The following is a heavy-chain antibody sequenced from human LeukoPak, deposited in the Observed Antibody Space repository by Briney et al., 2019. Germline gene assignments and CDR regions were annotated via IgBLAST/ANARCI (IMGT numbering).Heavy chain of an antibody. J-gene: IGHJ4*02. CDR3: ARAPSSIAAAGAFDY. Sequence: ASVKVSCKASGYTFTSYGISWVRQAPGQGLEWMGWINAYNGNTNYAQKLQARVTMTPDTSTSTAYMELRSLRSDDTAVYYGARAPSSIAAAGAFDYWGQGTLVTVSS. CDR1: GYTFTSYG. D-gene: IGHD6-13*01. V-gene: IGHV1-18*01. CDR2: INAYNGNT.